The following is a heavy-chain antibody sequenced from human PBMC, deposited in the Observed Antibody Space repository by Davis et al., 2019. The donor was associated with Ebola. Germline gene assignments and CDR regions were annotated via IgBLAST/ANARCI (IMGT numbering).Heavy chain of an antibody. CDR3: SRMPTVTADHWYFDF. CDR2: IYYTGST. Sequence: SETLSLTCTVPGGSISSSRYYWGWIRQPPGKGLERIGDIYYTGSTNYNPSLKSRLTMSLDMSKNQFSMNMSSVTAADKAVDYCSRMPTVTADHWYFDFWGRGTLVTVSS. CDR1: GGSISSSRYY. V-gene: IGHV4-61*05. J-gene: IGHJ2*01. D-gene: IGHD4-17*01.